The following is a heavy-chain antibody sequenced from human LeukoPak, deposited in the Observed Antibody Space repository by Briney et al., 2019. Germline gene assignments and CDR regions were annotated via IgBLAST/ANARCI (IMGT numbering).Heavy chain of an antibody. CDR1: GFTFSDYY. D-gene: IGHD3-9*01. CDR2: ISSSSGYT. CDR3: ARRYYDFLTGYYNWYFDL. J-gene: IGHJ2*01. Sequence: GGSLRLSCAASGFTFSDYYMYWIRQAPGKGLEWVSYISSSSGYTNYADSVKGRFTISRDNAKISLNLQMNSLRAEDMAIYYCARRYYDFLTGYYNWYFDLWGRGTLVTVSS. V-gene: IGHV3-11*03.